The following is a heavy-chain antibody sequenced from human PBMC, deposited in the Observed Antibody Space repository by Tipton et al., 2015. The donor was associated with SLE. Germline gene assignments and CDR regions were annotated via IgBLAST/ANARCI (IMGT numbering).Heavy chain of an antibody. J-gene: IGHJ4*02. D-gene: IGHD6-19*01. V-gene: IGHV4-30-4*08. CDR1: GGSISSGDDY. CDR2: IYYSGST. Sequence: TLSLTCTVSGGSISSGDDYWSWIRQHPGKGLEWIGYIYYSGSTYYNPSLKSRVIMSVDTSKNQFSLNLISVTAADTAVYYCARLPRSGGWYEDYWGQGILVTVSS. CDR3: ARLPRSGGWYEDY.